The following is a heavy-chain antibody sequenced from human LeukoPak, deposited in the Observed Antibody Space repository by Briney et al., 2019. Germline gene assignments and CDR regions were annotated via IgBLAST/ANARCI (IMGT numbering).Heavy chain of an antibody. CDR2: IYHSGST. Sequence: SETLSLTCTVSGYSISSGYYWGWIRQPPGKGLEWIGSIYHSGSTYYNPSLKSRVTISVDTSKNQFSLKLSSVTAADTAVYYCASDTMVRGVNYWGQGTLVTVSS. V-gene: IGHV4-38-2*02. CDR1: GYSISSGYY. CDR3: ASDTMVRGVNY. D-gene: IGHD3-10*01. J-gene: IGHJ4*02.